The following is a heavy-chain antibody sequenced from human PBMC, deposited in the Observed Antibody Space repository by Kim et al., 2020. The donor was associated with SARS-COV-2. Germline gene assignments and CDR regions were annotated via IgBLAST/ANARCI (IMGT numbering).Heavy chain of an antibody. CDR2: ISSSSATI. J-gene: IGHJ4*02. CDR1: GFTFSVYS. V-gene: IGHV3-48*02. CDR3: VRGLQFSGYY. Sequence: GGSLRLSCVASGFTFSVYSMNWVRQAPGKGLEWVSYISSSSATIYYADSVKGRFTISRDNAKNSLYLQMNSLRDEDTAIYYCVRGLQFSGYYCGQGTLVTVSS. D-gene: IGHD3-10*01.